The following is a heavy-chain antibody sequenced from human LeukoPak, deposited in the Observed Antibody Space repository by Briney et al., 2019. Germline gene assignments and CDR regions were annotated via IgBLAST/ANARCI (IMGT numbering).Heavy chain of an antibody. V-gene: IGHV4-59*08. CDR1: GGYVTSYY. D-gene: IGHD6-13*01. CDR2: MYHSGSF. CDR3: ARCIPAAGGNRFDP. J-gene: IGHJ5*02. Sequence: SETLSLTCTVSGGYVTSYYWSWIRQSPGKGLERIGYMYHSGSFNYSPSLKSRVTISIDTSKNQFSLKLTSVTAADTAVYYCARCIPAAGGNRFDPWGQGTLVTVSS.